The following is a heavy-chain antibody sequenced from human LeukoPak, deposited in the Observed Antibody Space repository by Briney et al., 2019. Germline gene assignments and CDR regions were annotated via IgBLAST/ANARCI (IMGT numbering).Heavy chain of an antibody. Sequence: GGSLRLSCAASGFTFSGSAMHWVRQASGKELEWVGRIRSKANSYATAYAASVKGRFTISRDDSKNTAYLQMNSLKTEDTAVYYCTRLLYCTNGVCYGDNWFDPWGRGTLVTVSS. CDR2: IRSKANSYAT. J-gene: IGHJ5*02. D-gene: IGHD2-8*01. CDR3: TRLLYCTNGVCYGDNWFDP. V-gene: IGHV3-73*01. CDR1: GFTFSGSA.